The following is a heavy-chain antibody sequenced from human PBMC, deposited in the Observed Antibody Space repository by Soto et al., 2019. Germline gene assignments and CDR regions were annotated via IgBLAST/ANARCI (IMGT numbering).Heavy chain of an antibody. Sequence: ASVKVSCKASGYTFTSYYMHWVRQAPGQGLEWMGIINPSGGSTSYAQKFQGRVKMTRDTSTSKVYMELSSLRSEDTAVYYCARDRVGTKAYCGGDWYSYGMDVWGQGNTVTVSS. CDR1: GYTFTSYY. D-gene: IGHD2-21*02. CDR2: INPSGGST. V-gene: IGHV1-46*01. J-gene: IGHJ6*02. CDR3: ARDRVGTKAYCGGDWYSYGMDV.